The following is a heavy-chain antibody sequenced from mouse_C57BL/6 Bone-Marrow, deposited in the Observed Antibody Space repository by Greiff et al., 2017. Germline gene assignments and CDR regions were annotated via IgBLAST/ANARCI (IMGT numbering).Heavy chain of an antibody. J-gene: IGHJ2*01. Sequence: EVMLVESGGGLVQPGGSLKLSCAASGFTFSDYGMHWVRQAPEKGLEWVAYISSGSSTIYYADTVKGRFTISRDNAKNTLFLQMTSLRSEDTAMYYCARPGDYEGFDYWGQGTTLTVSS. CDR1: GFTFSDYG. CDR3: ARPGDYEGFDY. D-gene: IGHD2-4*01. CDR2: ISSGSSTI. V-gene: IGHV5-17*01.